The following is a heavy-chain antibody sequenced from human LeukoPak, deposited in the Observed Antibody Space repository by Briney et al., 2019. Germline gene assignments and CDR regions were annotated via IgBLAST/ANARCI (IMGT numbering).Heavy chain of an antibody. V-gene: IGHV3-23*01. CDR1: GFTFSSYA. CDR3: ASGQGSGSYYNPYYYYYMDV. Sequence: GGSLRLSCAASGFTFSSYAMSWVRQAPGKGLEWVSAISGSGGSKYHADSVKGRIPTSRDNSKHALYLQMNSLRAEDTAVYYCASGQGSGSYYNPYYYYYMDVWGKGTTVTVSS. CDR2: ISGSGGSK. J-gene: IGHJ6*03. D-gene: IGHD3-10*01.